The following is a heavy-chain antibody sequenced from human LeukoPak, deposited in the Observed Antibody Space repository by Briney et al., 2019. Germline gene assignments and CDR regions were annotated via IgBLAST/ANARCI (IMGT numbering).Heavy chain of an antibody. V-gene: IGHV1-69*13. D-gene: IGHD1-14*01. CDR3: ATGPAQRFDP. CDR1: GYTFTSYG. CDR2: IIPIFGTA. J-gene: IGHJ5*02. Sequence: GASVKVSCKASGYTFTSYGISWVRQAPGQGLEWMGGIIPIFGTANYAQKFQGRVTITADESTSTAYMELSSLRSEDTAVYYCATGPAQRFDPWGQGTLVTVSS.